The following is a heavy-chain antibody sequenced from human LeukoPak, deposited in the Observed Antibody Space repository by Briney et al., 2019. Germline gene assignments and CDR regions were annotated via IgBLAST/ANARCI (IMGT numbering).Heavy chain of an antibody. J-gene: IGHJ5*02. CDR2: XYTSGST. D-gene: IGHD3-10*01. Sequence: WXXXXYTSGSTNYNPSLKSRVTISVDTSKNQFSLKLSSVTAADTAVYYCARVIVVGFGELISVWFDPWGQGTLVTVSS. CDR3: ARVIVVGFGELISVWFDP. V-gene: IGHV4-4*07.